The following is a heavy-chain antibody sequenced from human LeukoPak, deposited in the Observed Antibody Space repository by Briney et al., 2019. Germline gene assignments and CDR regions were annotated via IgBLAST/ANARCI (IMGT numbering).Heavy chain of an antibody. J-gene: IGHJ4*02. Sequence: GRSLRLSCAASGFTFSSYAMHWVRQAPGKGLEWVAVISYDGSNKYYADSVKGRFTISRDNSKNTLYLQMSTLRADDTAIYYCAKDKGTGSGWYGLDYWGQGILVTVSS. D-gene: IGHD6-19*01. CDR2: ISYDGSNK. V-gene: IGHV3-30*04. CDR3: AKDKGTGSGWYGLDY. CDR1: GFTFSSYA.